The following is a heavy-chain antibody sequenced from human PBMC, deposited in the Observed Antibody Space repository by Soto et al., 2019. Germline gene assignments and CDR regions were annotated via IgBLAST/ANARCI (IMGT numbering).Heavy chain of an antibody. D-gene: IGHD4-4*01. Sequence: GGSLRLSCTASGFTFSDSWMTWVRQAPGKGLEWVARIKPDESEKKYADSVKGRYSISRDNAKNSMYLQMDSLRGEDTAVYYCVRGGSNYASWGQGTLVTVSS. J-gene: IGHJ5*02. CDR1: GFTFSDSW. CDR2: IKPDESEK. CDR3: VRGGSNYAS. V-gene: IGHV3-7*01.